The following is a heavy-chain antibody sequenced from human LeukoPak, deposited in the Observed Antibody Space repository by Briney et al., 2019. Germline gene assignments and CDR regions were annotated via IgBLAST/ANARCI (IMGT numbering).Heavy chain of an antibody. CDR1: GGSFSGYY. CDR3: ARVEWLDGGVWFDY. J-gene: IGHJ4*02. CDR2: INHSGST. Sequence: PSETLSLTCAVYGGSFSGYYWSWIRQPPGKGLEWIGEINHSGSTNYNPSLKSRVTISVDTSKNQFSLKLSSVTAADTAVYYCARVEWLDGGVWFDYWGQGTLVTVSS. D-gene: IGHD6-19*01. V-gene: IGHV4-34*01.